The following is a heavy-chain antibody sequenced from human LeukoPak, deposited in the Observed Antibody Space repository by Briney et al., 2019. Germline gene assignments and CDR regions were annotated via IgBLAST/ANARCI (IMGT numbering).Heavy chain of an antibody. D-gene: IGHD3-22*01. J-gene: IGHJ3*02. Sequence: GESLKISCKGSGYRFTSYWIGWVRQMPGKGPECMGLIYPADSDTRYSPSFQGQVTISADKSISTAYLQWSSLKASDTAMYYCARHRLNYYDSSHDAFDIWGQGTMVTVSS. V-gene: IGHV5-51*01. CDR2: IYPADSDT. CDR1: GYRFTSYW. CDR3: ARHRLNYYDSSHDAFDI.